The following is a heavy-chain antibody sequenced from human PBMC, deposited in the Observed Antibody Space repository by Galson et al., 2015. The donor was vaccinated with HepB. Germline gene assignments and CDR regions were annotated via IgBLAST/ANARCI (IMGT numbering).Heavy chain of an antibody. D-gene: IGHD1-26*01. J-gene: IGHJ3*02. Sequence: SVKVSCKASGYTFTSYYMHWVRQAPGQGLEWMGIINPSGGSTSYAQKFQGRVTMTRDTSTSTVYKELSSLRSEDTAVYYCARDRVDRIVGPWGAFDIWGQGTMVTVSS. CDR1: GYTFTSYY. CDR3: ARDRVDRIVGPWGAFDI. V-gene: IGHV1-46*01. CDR2: INPSGGST.